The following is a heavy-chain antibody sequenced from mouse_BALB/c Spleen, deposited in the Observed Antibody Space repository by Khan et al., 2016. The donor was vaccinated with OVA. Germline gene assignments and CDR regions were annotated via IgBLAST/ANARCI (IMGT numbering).Heavy chain of an antibody. J-gene: IGHJ2*01. CDR3: ARRGLRWDFDY. CDR1: GYTFINYW. D-gene: IGHD1-1*01. CDR2: INPSTAYT. V-gene: IGHV1-7*01. Sequence: VQLQQSGAELAKPGASVKMSCKASGYTFINYWILWVKQRPGQGLEWIGYINPSTAYTEYNQNFKDKATLTADKSSSTAYMQLSSLTSEDPAVYYCARRGLRWDFDYWGQGTTLTVSS.